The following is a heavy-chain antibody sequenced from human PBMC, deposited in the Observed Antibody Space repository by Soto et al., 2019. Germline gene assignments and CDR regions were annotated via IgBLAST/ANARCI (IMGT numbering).Heavy chain of an antibody. CDR1: GGSFSGYY. CDR2: INHSGST. V-gene: IGHV4-34*01. J-gene: IGHJ4*02. CDR3: ARDKITGLFDY. Sequence: QVQLQQWGAGLLKPSETLSLTCAVYGGSFSGYYWTWIRRPPGTGLEWIGEINHSGSTNYNPSLKSRVTISVDTSKIQFSLKLTSVTAADTAVYYCARDKITGLFDYWGQGTLVTVSS. D-gene: IGHD2-8*02.